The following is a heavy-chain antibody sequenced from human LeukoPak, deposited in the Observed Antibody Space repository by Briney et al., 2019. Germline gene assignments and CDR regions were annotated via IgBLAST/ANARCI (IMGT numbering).Heavy chain of an antibody. V-gene: IGHV4-59*01. D-gene: IGHD4-23*01. CDR3: ARDGGEHDAFDI. CDR1: GGSTSSYY. Sequence: PSETLSLTCTVSGGSTSSYYWSWIRQPPGKGLEWIGYIHYSGSTNYNPSLKSRVTISVDTSKNQFSLKLSSVTAADTAVYYCARDGGEHDAFDIWGQGTMVTVSS. J-gene: IGHJ3*02. CDR2: IHYSGST.